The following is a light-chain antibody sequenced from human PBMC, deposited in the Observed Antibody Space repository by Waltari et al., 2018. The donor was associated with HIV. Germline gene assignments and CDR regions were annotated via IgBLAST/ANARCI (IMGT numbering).Light chain of an antibody. Sequence: QSALVQPPSLSVTPGQRVTISCSGSISNIGINPVNWYRRVPGAAPKLLIYNEDQLTAGVPDRCSASKSGTAASLAISGLQSEDEADYFCSTWDDRLSIPVFGGGTFLTV. J-gene: IGLJ3*02. CDR2: NED. CDR3: STWDDRLSIPV. V-gene: IGLV1-44*01. CDR1: ISNIGINP.